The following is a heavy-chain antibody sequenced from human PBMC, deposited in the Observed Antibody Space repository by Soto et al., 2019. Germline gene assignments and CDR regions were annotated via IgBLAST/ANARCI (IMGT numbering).Heavy chain of an antibody. CDR1: GGSISSGDYY. CDR3: ARVVVVVKGYYYYGMDV. J-gene: IGHJ6*02. D-gene: IGHD2-15*01. CDR2: IYYSGST. Sequence: QVQLQESGPGLVKPSQTLSLTCTVSGGSISSGDYYWSWIRQPPGKGLEWIGYIYYSGSTYYNPSLKSRVTIAVDPSKNQCSLKLSSVTAADTAVYYCARVVVVVKGYYYYGMDVWGQGTTVTVSS. V-gene: IGHV4-30-4*01.